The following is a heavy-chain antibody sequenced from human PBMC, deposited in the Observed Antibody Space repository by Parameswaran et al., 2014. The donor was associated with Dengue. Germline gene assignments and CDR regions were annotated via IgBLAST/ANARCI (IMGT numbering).Heavy chain of an antibody. V-gene: IGHV1-69*15. J-gene: IGHJ4*02. Sequence: WVRQAPGQGLEWMGSIIPVFGTANSAQKFQDRVTITADESTSTAYMDLSSLRSEDTAVYYCATYGDYVGGFDYWGQGTLVTVSS. CDR3: ATYGDYVGGFDY. D-gene: IGHD4-17*01. CDR2: IIPVFGTA.